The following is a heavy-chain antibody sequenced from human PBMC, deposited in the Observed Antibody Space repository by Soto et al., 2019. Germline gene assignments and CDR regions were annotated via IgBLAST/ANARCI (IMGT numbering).Heavy chain of an antibody. Sequence: EVQVSESGGGLVQPGGSLRLSCVASGFTFSTYPMTWVRQVPGKGLEWVSGISGSGGTAYYADSVKGRFTISRDNARNMLYLQMDSLRAEDTAVYYCAKGPLTTELDFDYWGQGTMVTVSS. D-gene: IGHD1-1*01. CDR3: AKGPLTTELDFDY. J-gene: IGHJ4*02. CDR1: GFTFSTYP. V-gene: IGHV3-23*01. CDR2: ISGSGGTA.